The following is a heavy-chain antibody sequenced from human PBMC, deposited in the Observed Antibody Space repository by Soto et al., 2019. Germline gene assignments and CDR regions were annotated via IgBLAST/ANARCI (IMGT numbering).Heavy chain of an antibody. CDR3: ARASLLWFGETSWFDP. V-gene: IGHV4-34*01. CDR2: INHSGST. J-gene: IGHJ5*02. Sequence: SETLSLTCTVSGGSVSGYYWSWIRQPPGKGLEWIGEINHSGSTNYNPSLKSRVTISVDTSKNQFSLKLSSVTAADTAVYYCARASLLWFGETSWFDPWGQGTLVTVSS. CDR1: GGSVSGYY. D-gene: IGHD3-10*01.